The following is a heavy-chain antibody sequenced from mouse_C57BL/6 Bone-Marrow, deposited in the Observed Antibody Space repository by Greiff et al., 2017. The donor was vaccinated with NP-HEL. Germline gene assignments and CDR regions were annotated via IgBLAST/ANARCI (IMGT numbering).Heavy chain of an antibody. Sequence: VQLVESGAELMKPGASVKLSCKATGYTFTGYWIEWVKQRPGHGLEWIGEILPGSGSTNYNEKFKGKATFTADTSSNTAYMQLSSLTTEDSAIYYCARTRDYYGSSYNYAMDYWGQGTSVTVSS. CDR2: ILPGSGST. CDR3: ARTRDYYGSSYNYAMDY. CDR1: GYTFTGYW. J-gene: IGHJ4*01. V-gene: IGHV1-9*01. D-gene: IGHD1-1*01.